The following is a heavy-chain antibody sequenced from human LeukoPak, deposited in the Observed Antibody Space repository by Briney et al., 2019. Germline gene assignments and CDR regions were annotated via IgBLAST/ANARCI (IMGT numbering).Heavy chain of an antibody. J-gene: IGHJ4*02. Sequence: ETLSLTCTVSGGSISNYYWSWIRQPPGKGLEWVSSISSSSSYIYYADSVKGRFTISRDNAKNSLYLQMNSLRAEDTAVYYCARDNFDYWGQGTLVTVSS. CDR3: ARDNFDY. V-gene: IGHV3-21*01. CDR1: GGSISNYY. CDR2: ISSSSSYI.